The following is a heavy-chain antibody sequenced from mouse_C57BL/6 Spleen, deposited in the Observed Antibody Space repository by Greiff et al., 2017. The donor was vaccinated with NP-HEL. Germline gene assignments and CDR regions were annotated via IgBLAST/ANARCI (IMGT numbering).Heavy chain of an antibody. CDR2: INPNNGGT. Sequence: EVQLQESGPELVKPGASVKIPCKASGYTFTDYNMDWVKQSHGKSLEWIGDINPNNGGTIYNQKFKGKATLTVDKSSSTAYMELRSLTSEDTAVYYCAREDDYSYAMDYWGQGASVTVAS. D-gene: IGHD1-1*01. CDR3: AREDDYSYAMDY. CDR1: GYTFTDYN. J-gene: IGHJ4*01. V-gene: IGHV1-18*01.